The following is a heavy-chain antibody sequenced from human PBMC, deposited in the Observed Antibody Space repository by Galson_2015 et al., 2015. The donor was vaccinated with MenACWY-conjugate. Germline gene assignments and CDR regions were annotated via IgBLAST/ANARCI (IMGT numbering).Heavy chain of an antibody. CDR1: GYTFTSYG. CDR3: ARGGGLYYYDMSGYYAY. Sequence: QSGAEVKKPGASVKVSCKPSGYTFTSYGISWVRQAPGQGLEWMGWISAYNGNTHYAQNLQGRVTMTTDTSTSTAYMELRSLRSDDTAVYYCARGGGLYYYDMSGYYAYWGQGALVTVSS. J-gene: IGHJ4*02. CDR2: ISAYNGNT. V-gene: IGHV1-18*01. D-gene: IGHD3-22*01.